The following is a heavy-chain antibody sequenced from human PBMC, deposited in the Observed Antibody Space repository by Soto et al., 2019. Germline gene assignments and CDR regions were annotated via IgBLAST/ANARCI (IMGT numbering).Heavy chain of an antibody. V-gene: IGHV4-30-2*01. J-gene: IGHJ5*02. CDR1: GDSYSISTYS. D-gene: IGHD6-19*01. Sequence: LCLTCNMSGDSYSISTYSWRWIRHPPGNALQWIGFIYQSGVTSYNPSLASRVSISLDRSNNQCSLKLKSVTASDTAVYFCAGMPYTSGLRFDPWGAGTLVTVT. CDR2: IYQSGVT. CDR3: AGMPYTSGLRFDP.